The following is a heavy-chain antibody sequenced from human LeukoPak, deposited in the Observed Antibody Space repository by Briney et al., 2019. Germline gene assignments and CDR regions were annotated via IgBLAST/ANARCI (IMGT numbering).Heavy chain of an antibody. CDR2: INPNSGGT. V-gene: IGHV1-2*02. Sequence: ASVTVSCKASGYTFTGYYMHWVRQAPGQGLEWMGWINPNSGGTNYAQKFQGRVTMTRDTSISTAYMELSRLRSDDTAVYYCARTFGNILTGYYPDYWGQGTLVTVSS. D-gene: IGHD3-9*01. CDR3: ARTFGNILTGYYPDY. J-gene: IGHJ4*02. CDR1: GYTFTGYY.